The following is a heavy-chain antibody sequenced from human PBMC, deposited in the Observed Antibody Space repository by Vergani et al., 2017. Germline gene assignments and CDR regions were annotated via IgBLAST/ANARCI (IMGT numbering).Heavy chain of an antibody. Sequence: EVQLVESGGGLVQPGGSLRLSCAASGFTFSSYWMSWVRQAPGKGLEWVSGINNNGGSPYYADSVKGRFTISRDNSKNTLYLQMTDLRAEDTATYYCAKVCGSTSCPNGGGAFDGWGHGTMVTVSS. CDR2: INNNGGSP. D-gene: IGHD2-2*01. CDR3: AKVCGSTSCPNGGGAFDG. CDR1: GFTFSSYW. J-gene: IGHJ3*01. V-gene: IGHV3-23*04.